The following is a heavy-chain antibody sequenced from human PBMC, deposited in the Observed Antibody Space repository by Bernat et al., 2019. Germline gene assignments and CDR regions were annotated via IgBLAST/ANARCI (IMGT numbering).Heavy chain of an antibody. J-gene: IGHJ4*02. V-gene: IGHV3-74*01. CDR2: INGDGTFT. CDR3: VRSVSGAAGFFDY. Sequence: EVKLVESGGGLIQPGGSLRLSCAASGFTFSGDWMHWVRQVPGKGLVWVSRINGDGTFTDYADSVKGRFTISRDNAKNTLYLQMNSLRVEDTAVYYCVRSVSGAAGFFDYWGPGSLVTVSS. CDR1: GFTFSGDW. D-gene: IGHD5/OR15-5a*01.